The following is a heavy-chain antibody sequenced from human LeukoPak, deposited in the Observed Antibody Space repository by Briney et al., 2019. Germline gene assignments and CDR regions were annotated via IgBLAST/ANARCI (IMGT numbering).Heavy chain of an antibody. CDR2: IKQDGSEK. D-gene: IGHD3-9*01. Sequence: GGSLRLSCAASGFTFSIYWMSWVRQAPGKGLEGVANIKQDGSEKYYVDSVKGRFTISRDNAKNSLYLQMNSLRAEDTAVYYCARDQSYDILTGYYYFDYWGQGTLVTVSS. CDR1: GFTFSIYW. V-gene: IGHV3-7*01. J-gene: IGHJ4*02. CDR3: ARDQSYDILTGYYYFDY.